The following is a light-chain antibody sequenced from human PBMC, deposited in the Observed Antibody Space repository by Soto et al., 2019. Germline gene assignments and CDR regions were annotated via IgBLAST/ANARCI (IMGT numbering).Light chain of an antibody. CDR2: GNG. V-gene: IGLV1-40*01. J-gene: IGLJ1*01. Sequence: QSALTQPPSVSGAPGQRVTISCTGSSSNIGAGYDVHWYQQLPGTAPKLLIYGNGNRPSGVPDRFSGSKSGTSASLAITGLQAEDEAEYYCQSYDSSLSGYVFGTGTKVTVL. CDR1: SSNIGAGYD. CDR3: QSYDSSLSGYV.